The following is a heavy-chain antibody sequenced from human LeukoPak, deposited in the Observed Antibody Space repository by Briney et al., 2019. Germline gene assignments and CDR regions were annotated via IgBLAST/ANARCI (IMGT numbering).Heavy chain of an antibody. CDR3: ARDSGYQSYFDY. D-gene: IGHD2-15*01. V-gene: IGHV1-18*01. CDR2: ISAYNGNT. CDR1: GYTFTSYG. Sequence: ASVKVSCKASGYTFTSYGISWVRQAPGQGLEWMGWISAYNGNTSYAQKFQGRVTMTRDTSTSTVYMELSSLRSEDTAVYYCARDSGYQSYFDYWGQGTLVTVSS. J-gene: IGHJ4*02.